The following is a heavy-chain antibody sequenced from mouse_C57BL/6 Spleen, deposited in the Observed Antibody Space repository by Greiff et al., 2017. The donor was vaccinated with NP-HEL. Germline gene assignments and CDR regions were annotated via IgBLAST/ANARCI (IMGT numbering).Heavy chain of an antibody. CDR2: ISSGSSTI. J-gene: IGHJ4*01. V-gene: IGHV5-17*01. D-gene: IGHD2-10*01. CDR3: ARPYFGAMDY. Sequence: EVQVVESGGGLVKPGGSLKLSCAASGFTFSDYGMHWVRQAPEKGLEWVAYISSGSSTIYSADTVKGRFTISRDNAKNTLFLQMTSLRSEDTAMYYCARPYFGAMDYWGQGTSVTVSS. CDR1: GFTFSDYG.